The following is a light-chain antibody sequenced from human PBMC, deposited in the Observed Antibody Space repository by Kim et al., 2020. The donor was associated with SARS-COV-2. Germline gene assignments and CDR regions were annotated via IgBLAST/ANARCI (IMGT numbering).Light chain of an antibody. V-gene: IGKV1-13*02. CDR2: GTS. CDR3: QQFKSFPPT. J-gene: IGKJ1*01. CDR1: QGIGTS. Sequence: AIQLAQSPSSLSASVGDRVTITCRASQGIGTSLAWYRQRPGKAPQLLMEGTSTLESGVPSGFTGSGSGTDFTLTISSLQPEDFATHYCQQFKSFPPTFGQGTKVDIK.